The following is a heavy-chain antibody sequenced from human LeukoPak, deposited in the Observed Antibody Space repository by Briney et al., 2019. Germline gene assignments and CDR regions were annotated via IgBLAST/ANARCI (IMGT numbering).Heavy chain of an antibody. D-gene: IGHD6-19*01. CDR1: GFTFSSYG. V-gene: IGHV3-23*01. Sequence: GGTLRLSCAASGFTFSSYGMSWVRQAPGRGLEWVSAISGSGGSTYYADSVKGRFTISRDNSKNTLYLQMNSLRAEDTAVYYCAKNSEQWLVPPHYYYYYYMDVWGKGTTVTISS. J-gene: IGHJ6*03. CDR3: AKNSEQWLVPPHYYYYYYMDV. CDR2: ISGSGGST.